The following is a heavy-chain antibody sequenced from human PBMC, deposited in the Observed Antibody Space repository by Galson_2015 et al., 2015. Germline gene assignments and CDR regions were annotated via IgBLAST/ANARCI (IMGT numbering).Heavy chain of an antibody. Sequence: SVKVSFKASGYTFTSYGISWVRQAPGQGLEWMGWISAYNGNTNYAQKLQGRVTMTTDTSTSIAYMELRSLRSDDTAVYYCARFDSSGYYPAYWGQGTLVTVSS. V-gene: IGHV1-18*01. J-gene: IGHJ4*02. CDR3: ARFDSSGYYPAY. CDR1: GYTFTSYG. CDR2: ISAYNGNT. D-gene: IGHD3-22*01.